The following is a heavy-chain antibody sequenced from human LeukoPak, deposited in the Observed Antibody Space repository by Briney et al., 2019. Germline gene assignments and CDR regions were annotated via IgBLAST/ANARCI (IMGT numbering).Heavy chain of an antibody. Sequence: ASVKVSCKASGYIFTGYYLHWVRQAPGQGLEWMGWIKPDSDHTNYAQKFQGRVTMTRDTSISTAYMELTRLRSDDTAVYCCAREKDTSLDYWGQGTLVTVSS. V-gene: IGHV1-2*02. CDR2: IKPDSDHT. CDR3: AREKDTSLDY. J-gene: IGHJ4*02. CDR1: GYIFTGYY. D-gene: IGHD3-16*01.